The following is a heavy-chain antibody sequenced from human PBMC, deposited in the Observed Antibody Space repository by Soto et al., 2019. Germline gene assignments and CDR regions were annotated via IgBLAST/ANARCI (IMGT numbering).Heavy chain of an antibody. CDR1: GGSISSSSYY. CDR3: ARLVLHVDY. J-gene: IGHJ4*02. V-gene: IGHV4-39*01. CDR2: IYYSGST. Sequence: SETLSLTCTVSGGSISSSSYYWGWIRQPPGKGLEWIGSIYYSGSTYYNPSLKSRVTISVDTSKNQFSLKLSSVTAADTAVYYCARLVLHVDYWGQGTLVTVPS. D-gene: IGHD2-2*01.